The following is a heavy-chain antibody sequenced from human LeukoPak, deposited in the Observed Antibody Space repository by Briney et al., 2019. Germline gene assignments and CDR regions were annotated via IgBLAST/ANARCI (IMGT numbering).Heavy chain of an antibody. CDR1: GYTFTEYY. V-gene: IGHV1-69-2*01. CDR2: VDPEDGET. D-gene: IGHD4-17*01. Sequence: ASVKVSCKVSGYTFTEYYMHWVPQAPGKGLEWMGLVDPEDGETIYAEKFQGRVTITADTSTDTAYMELSSLRSEDTAVYYCALNYGDYYYYMDVWGKGTTVTVSS. J-gene: IGHJ6*03. CDR3: ALNYGDYYYYMDV.